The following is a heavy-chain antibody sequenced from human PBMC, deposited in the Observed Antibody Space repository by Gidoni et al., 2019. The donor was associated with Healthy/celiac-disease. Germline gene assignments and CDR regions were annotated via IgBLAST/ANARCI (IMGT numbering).Heavy chain of an antibody. J-gene: IGHJ3*02. D-gene: IGHD3-3*01. CDR1: GYTFTGYY. CDR2: INPNSGGT. Sequence: QVQLVQSGAAVKKPGASVKVSCKASGYTFTGYYMPWVRQAPGQGLEWKGWINPNSGGTNYAQKFQGRVTMTRDTSISTAYMELSRLRSDDTDVYYSARANRITIFGVVISDAFDIWGQGTMVTVSS. CDR3: ARANRITIFGVVISDAFDI. V-gene: IGHV1-2*02.